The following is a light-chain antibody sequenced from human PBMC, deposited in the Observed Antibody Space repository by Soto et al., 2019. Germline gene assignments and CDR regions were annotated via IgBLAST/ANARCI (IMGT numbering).Light chain of an antibody. J-gene: IGKJ2*01. CDR2: SAP. CDR1: QSVSTS. CDR3: QQYIHGYS. V-gene: IGKV3-15*01. Sequence: EVVMTQSPATLSVFPGERVTLSCRASQSVSTSIAWYQQKPGQAPRLLIYSAPTRATGIPARFSGSGSGTEFALTISSLQSEDFAVYYCQQYIHGYSFGQGTKVDIK.